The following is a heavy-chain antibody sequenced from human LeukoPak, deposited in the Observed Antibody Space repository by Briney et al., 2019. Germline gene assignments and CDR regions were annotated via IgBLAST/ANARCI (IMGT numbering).Heavy chain of an antibody. Sequence: GGSLRLSCAASAFTFSNYDINWVRQAPGKGLEWVSGITSGANTFYADSVKGRFTISRDNSKDTLYLQMNSLRVEDTAVYYCAKVSWFSGRYSGDFWGQGTLVTVSS. V-gene: IGHV3-23*01. J-gene: IGHJ4*02. CDR1: AFTFSNYD. CDR2: ITSGANT. D-gene: IGHD1-26*01. CDR3: AKVSWFSGRYSGDF.